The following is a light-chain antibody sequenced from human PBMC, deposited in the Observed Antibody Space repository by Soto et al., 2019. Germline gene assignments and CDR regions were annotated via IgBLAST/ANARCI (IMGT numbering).Light chain of an antibody. J-gene: IGLJ2*01. Sequence: QSVLTQPPSASGTPGQRFTIACAGGISTIASNPVDWYQQLPGTAPNLLLYINSQRPSGVPDRSSGSKSSTSSSLAVSGLKSVGDADYYCVAWKDSLNGVVFGGGTKLTVL. V-gene: IGLV1-44*01. CDR3: VAWKDSLNGVV. CDR2: INS. CDR1: ISTIASNP.